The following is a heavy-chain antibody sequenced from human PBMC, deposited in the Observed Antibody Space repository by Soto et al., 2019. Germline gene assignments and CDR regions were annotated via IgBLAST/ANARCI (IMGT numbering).Heavy chain of an antibody. Sequence: QVQLVESGGGVVQPGRSLRLSCAASGFTFSSYAMHWVRQAPGKGLEWVAVISYDGSNKYYADSVKGRFTISRDNSKKPLYLQMNSLRAEDTAVYYCAREGGSSGYYYGAGVYWGQGTLVTVSS. D-gene: IGHD3-22*01. V-gene: IGHV3-30-3*01. CDR2: ISYDGSNK. CDR1: GFTFSSYA. J-gene: IGHJ4*02. CDR3: AREGGSSGYYYGAGVY.